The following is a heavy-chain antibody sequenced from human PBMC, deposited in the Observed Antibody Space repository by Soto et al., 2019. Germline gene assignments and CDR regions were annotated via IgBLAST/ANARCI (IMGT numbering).Heavy chain of an antibody. J-gene: IGHJ6*02. Sequence: QVQLVESGGGVVQPGRSLRLSCAASGFTFSSYGMHWVRQAPGKGLEWVAVIWYDGSNKYYADSVKGRFTISRDNSKNTLYLQMNSLRAEDTAVYYCARDRVTASWIHLRDYYYGMDVWGQGTTVTVSS. CDR3: ARDRVTASWIHLRDYYYGMDV. D-gene: IGHD5-18*01. CDR2: IWYDGSNK. CDR1: GFTFSSYG. V-gene: IGHV3-33*01.